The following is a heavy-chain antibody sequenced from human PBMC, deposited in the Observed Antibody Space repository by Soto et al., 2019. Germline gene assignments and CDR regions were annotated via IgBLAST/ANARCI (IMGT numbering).Heavy chain of an antibody. V-gene: IGHV3-30-3*01. J-gene: IGHJ4*02. Sequence: PGGSLRLSCAASGFTFSSYAMHWVRQAPGKGLEWVAVISYDGSNKYYADSVKGRFTISRDNTKNTLYLQMNSLRAEDTAVYYCASDQKWLVQYFDYWGQGTLVTVSS. CDR3: ASDQKWLVQYFDY. CDR1: GFTFSSYA. CDR2: ISYDGSNK. D-gene: IGHD6-19*01.